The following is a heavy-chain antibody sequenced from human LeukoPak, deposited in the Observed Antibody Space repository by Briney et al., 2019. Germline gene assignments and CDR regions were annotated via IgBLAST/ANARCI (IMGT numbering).Heavy chain of an antibody. CDR1: GGSISSYY. Sequence: SETLSLTCTVSGGSISSYYWSWIRQPAGKGLEWIGRIYTSGSTNYNPSLKSRVTMSVDTSKNQFSLKLSSVTAADTAVYYCARDPYTIFGDSAYFDYWGQGTLVTVSS. V-gene: IGHV4-4*07. CDR2: IYTSGST. CDR3: ARDPYTIFGDSAYFDY. D-gene: IGHD3-3*01. J-gene: IGHJ4*02.